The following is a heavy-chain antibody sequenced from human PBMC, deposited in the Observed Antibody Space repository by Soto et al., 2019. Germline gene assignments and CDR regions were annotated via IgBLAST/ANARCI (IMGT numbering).Heavy chain of an antibody. V-gene: IGHV3-48*01. D-gene: IGHD2-15*01. CDR2: ISSSSSTI. CDR1: GFTFSSYS. Sequence: EVQLVESGGGLVQPGGSLRLSCAASGFTFSSYSMNWVRQAPGKGLEWVSYISSSSSTIYYADSVKGRFTISRDNAKNSLYLQMNSLRAEDTAVYYCARVFVVVVAAPRENWFYPWGQGTLVTVSS. J-gene: IGHJ5*02. CDR3: ARVFVVVVAAPRENWFYP.